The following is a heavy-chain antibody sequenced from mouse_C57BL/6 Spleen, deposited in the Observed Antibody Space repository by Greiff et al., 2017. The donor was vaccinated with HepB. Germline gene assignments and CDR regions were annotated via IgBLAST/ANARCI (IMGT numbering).Heavy chain of an antibody. Sequence: EVQWVESGGGLVKPGGSLKLSCAASGFTFSSYAMSWVRQTPEKRLEWVATISDGGSYTYYPDNVKGRFTISRDNAKNNLYLQMSHLKSEDTAMYYCARENLLEAWFAYWGQGTLVTVSA. CDR2: ISDGGSYT. V-gene: IGHV5-4*01. CDR3: ARENLLEAWFAY. CDR1: GFTFSSYA. D-gene: IGHD1-1*01. J-gene: IGHJ3*01.